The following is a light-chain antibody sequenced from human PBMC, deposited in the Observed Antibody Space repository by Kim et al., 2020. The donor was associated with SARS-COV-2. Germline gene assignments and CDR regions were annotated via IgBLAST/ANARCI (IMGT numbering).Light chain of an antibody. J-gene: IGLJ3*02. V-gene: IGLV3-21*04. Sequence: APGKTARITCGGNNIGSKSVHWYQQKPGQAPVLVIYYDSDRPSGIPERFSGSNSGNTAILTISRVEAGDEADYYCQVWDSSSDHPVFGGGTKLTVL. CDR1: NIGSKS. CDR2: YDS. CDR3: QVWDSSSDHPV.